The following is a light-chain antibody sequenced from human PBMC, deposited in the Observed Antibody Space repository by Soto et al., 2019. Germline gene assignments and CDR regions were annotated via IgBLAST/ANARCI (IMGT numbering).Light chain of an antibody. CDR3: QQTYNFPWT. J-gene: IGKJ1*01. Sequence: DIQMTQSPSSLSASVGDRVTITCRASQSIVGYLNWYQQKPGKVPKSLIYGAKSLLSGVPSRFSGSGSGTDFTLTISSLQPDDFATYYCQQTYNFPWTLGQGTKVEI. V-gene: IGKV1-39*01. CDR2: GAK. CDR1: QSIVGY.